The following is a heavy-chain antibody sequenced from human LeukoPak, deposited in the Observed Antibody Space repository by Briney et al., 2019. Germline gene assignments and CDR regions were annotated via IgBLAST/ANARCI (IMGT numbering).Heavy chain of an antibody. CDR1: GFTVSSNY. CDR2: IYRGGST. Sequence: QPGGSLRLSCAASGFTVSSNYMSWVRQAPGKGLEWVSVIYRGGSTYYADSVKGRFTISRDNSKNTLYLQMNSLRAEDTAVYYCASGSGSYRTPYYYMDVWGTGTTVTVSS. CDR3: ASGSGSYRTPYYYMDV. D-gene: IGHD3-10*01. J-gene: IGHJ6*03. V-gene: IGHV3-53*01.